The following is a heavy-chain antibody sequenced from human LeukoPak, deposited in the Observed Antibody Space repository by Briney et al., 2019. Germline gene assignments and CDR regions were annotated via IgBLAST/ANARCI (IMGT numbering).Heavy chain of an antibody. Sequence: GGSLRLSCATSGFTLTTYWMYWVRQVPGKGPVWVSRISPDGTITTYADSVKGRFTISRDSAKNTLYLQMNSLRAEDTAVYYCAELGITMIGGVWGKGTTVTISS. CDR2: ISPDGTIT. CDR3: AELGITMIGGV. V-gene: IGHV3-74*03. J-gene: IGHJ6*04. CDR1: GFTLTTYW. D-gene: IGHD3-10*02.